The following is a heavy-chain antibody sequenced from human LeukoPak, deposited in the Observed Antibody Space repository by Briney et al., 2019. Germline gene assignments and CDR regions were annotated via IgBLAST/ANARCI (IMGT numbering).Heavy chain of an antibody. CDR3: ARDVEVRLLEWLLFDY. CDR1: GYTFTGYY. CDR2: INPNSGGT. J-gene: IGHJ4*02. V-gene: IGHV1-2*02. Sequence: ASVKVSCKASGYTFTGYYMHWVRQAPGQGLEWMGWINPNSGGTNYAQKFQGRVTMTRDTSISTAYMELSRLRSDDTAVYYCARDVEVRLLEWLLFDYWGQGTLVTVSS. D-gene: IGHD3-3*01.